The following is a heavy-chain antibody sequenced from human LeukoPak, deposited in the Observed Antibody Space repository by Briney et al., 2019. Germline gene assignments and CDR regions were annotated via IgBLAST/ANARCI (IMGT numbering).Heavy chain of an antibody. CDR2: IYYSGSI. CDR1: GYSLSSSNY. D-gene: IGHD4-17*01. Sequence: SDTLSLTCAVSGYSLSSSNYRALIRQPPGKGPELVGHIYYSGSIYYNPSLKSRVTMSVDTSKNQFSLKLSSVTAVDTAVYYCARKATTGPTKAAFDIWGQGTMVTVSS. CDR3: ARKATTGPTKAAFDI. J-gene: IGHJ3*02. V-gene: IGHV4-28*05.